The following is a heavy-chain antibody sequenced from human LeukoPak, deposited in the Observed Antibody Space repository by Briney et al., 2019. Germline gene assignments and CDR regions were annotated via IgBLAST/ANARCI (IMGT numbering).Heavy chain of an antibody. CDR1: GGSISSSSYY. CDR2: IYYSGTT. CDR3: ARVMAAATPIGNYYYYYYMDV. D-gene: IGHD6-13*01. V-gene: IGHV4-39*07. Sequence: PSETLSLTCTVSGGSISSSSYYWAWIRQPPGKGLEWIVSIYYSGTTYYNPSLKSRVTTAVDTSKNQFSLKLSSVTAADTALYYCARVMAAATPIGNYYYYYYMDVWGKGTTVTVSS. J-gene: IGHJ6*03.